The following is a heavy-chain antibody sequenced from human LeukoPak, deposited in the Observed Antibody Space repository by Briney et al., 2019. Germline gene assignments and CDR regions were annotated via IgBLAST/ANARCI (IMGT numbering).Heavy chain of an antibody. J-gene: IGHJ3*02. Sequence: GGSLRLSCAASGFTFSSYSMNWVRQAPGKGLEWVSYTSSSSSTIYYADSVEGRFTISRDHAKNSLYLQMNSLRAEDTAVYYCVRGGYCTSTICYSLNAFDIWGQGTTVTVSS. CDR1: GFTFSSYS. V-gene: IGHV3-48*01. CDR3: VRGGYCTSTICYSLNAFDI. D-gene: IGHD2-2*01. CDR2: TSSSSSTI.